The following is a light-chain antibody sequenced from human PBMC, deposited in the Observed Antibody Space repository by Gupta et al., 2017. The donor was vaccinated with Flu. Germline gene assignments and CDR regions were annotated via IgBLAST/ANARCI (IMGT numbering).Light chain of an antibody. J-gene: IGKJ4*01. CDR2: GVS. Sequence: GTLSLAPGERAAPSCRASKSVSSNYLAWYQQKPGQAPRLLIYGVSSMATGIPDRFSGSGSGTDFTLTISRLEPEDFAMYYCLQDCSSPLTFGGGTKVEIK. V-gene: IGKV3-20*01. CDR3: LQDCSSPLT. CDR1: KSVSSNY.